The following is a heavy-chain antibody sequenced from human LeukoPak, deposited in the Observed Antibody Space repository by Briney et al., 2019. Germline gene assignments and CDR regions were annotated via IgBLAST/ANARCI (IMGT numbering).Heavy chain of an antibody. Sequence: GRSLRPSCAASGFSFSSSSMDSVSHEPGNGREWVSYISSNSSTIYYADSVKGRFTITRDNAKNSLYLQMNSLRADDTAVYYCARINPSVGGFDYWGQGTLVTVSS. J-gene: IGHJ4*02. CDR2: ISSNSSTI. V-gene: IGHV3-48*01. CDR3: ARINPSVGGFDY. CDR1: GFSFSSSS. D-gene: IGHD3-16*01.